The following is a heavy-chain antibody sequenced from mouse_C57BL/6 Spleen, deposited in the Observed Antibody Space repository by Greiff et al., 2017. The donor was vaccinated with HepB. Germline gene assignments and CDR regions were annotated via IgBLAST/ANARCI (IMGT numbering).Heavy chain of an antibody. Sequence: QVQLQQPGAELVRPGSSVKLSCKASGYTFTSYWMHWVKRRPIQGLEWIGNIDPSDSETHYNQKFKDKATLTVDKSSSTAYMQLSSLTSEDSAVYYCARYGSSYVDYYAMDYWGQGTSVTVSS. D-gene: IGHD1-1*01. CDR1: GYTFTSYW. CDR2: IDPSDSET. V-gene: IGHV1-52*01. CDR3: ARYGSSYVDYYAMDY. J-gene: IGHJ4*01.